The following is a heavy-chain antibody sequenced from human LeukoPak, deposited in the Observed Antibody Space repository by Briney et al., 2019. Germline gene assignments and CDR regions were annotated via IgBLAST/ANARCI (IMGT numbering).Heavy chain of an antibody. Sequence: GGSLRLSCAASGFTFSSYSMNWVRQAPGKGLEWVSYISSSSSTIYYADSVKGRFTISRDNAKNSLYLQMNSLRDEDTAVYYCASLGIRDSSGYYYRSFDYWGQGTLVTVSS. D-gene: IGHD3-22*01. J-gene: IGHJ4*02. CDR3: ASLGIRDSSGYYYRSFDY. CDR2: ISSSSSTI. V-gene: IGHV3-48*02. CDR1: GFTFSSYS.